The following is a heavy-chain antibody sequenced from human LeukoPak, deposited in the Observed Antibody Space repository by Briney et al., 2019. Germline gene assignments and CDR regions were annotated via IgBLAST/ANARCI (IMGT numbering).Heavy chain of an antibody. CDR1: GGSFSGYY. CDR2: INHSGST. V-gene: IGHV4-34*01. CDR3: ARAVPYSSGWYAGTYYFDY. Sequence: SETLSLTCAVYGGSFSGYYWSWIRQPPGKGLEWIGEINHSGSTNYNPSLKSRVTISADTSKNQFSLKLSSVTAADTAVYYCARAVPYSSGWYAGTYYFDYWGQGTLVTVSS. D-gene: IGHD6-19*01. J-gene: IGHJ4*02.